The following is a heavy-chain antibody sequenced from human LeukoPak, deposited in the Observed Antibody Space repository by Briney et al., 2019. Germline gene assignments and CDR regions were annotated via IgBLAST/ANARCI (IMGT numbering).Heavy chain of an antibody. D-gene: IGHD6-19*01. J-gene: IGHJ4*02. CDR3: ASNIAVAGTSGFDY. V-gene: IGHV1-69*13. CDR1: GGTFSSYA. Sequence: SVKVSCKASGGTFSSYAISWVRQAPGQGLEWMGGIIPIFGTANYAQKFQGRVTITADESTSTAYVELSSLRSEDTAVYYCASNIAVAGTSGFDYWGQGTLVTVSS. CDR2: IIPIFGTA.